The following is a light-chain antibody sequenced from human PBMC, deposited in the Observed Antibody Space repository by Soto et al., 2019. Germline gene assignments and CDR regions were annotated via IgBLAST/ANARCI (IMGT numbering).Light chain of an antibody. V-gene: IGKV1-27*01. J-gene: IGKJ1*01. CDR2: AAS. CDR3: QKYNAALWT. Sequence: DIQLTQSPSSLSASVGDRVTITCRASQGISNYVAWYQQKPGKVPKLLIYAASALQLGVPSRFSGSGSGTEFTRTISSLQPEDVATYYCQKYNAALWTFGQGTKGESK. CDR1: QGISNY.